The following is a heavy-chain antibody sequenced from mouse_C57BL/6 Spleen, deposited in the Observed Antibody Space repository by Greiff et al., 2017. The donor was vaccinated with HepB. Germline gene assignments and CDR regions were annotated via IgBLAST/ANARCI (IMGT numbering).Heavy chain of an antibody. Sequence: VKLMESGPGLVAPSQSLSITCTVSGFSLTSYGVHWVRQPPGKGLEWLVVIWSDGSTTYNSALKSRLSISKDNSKSQVFLKMNSLQTDDTAMYYCARQGNYYGSSSYAMDYWGQGTSVTVSS. CDR3: ARQGNYYGSSSYAMDY. CDR1: GFSLTSYG. CDR2: IWSDGST. J-gene: IGHJ4*01. V-gene: IGHV2-6-1*01. D-gene: IGHD1-1*01.